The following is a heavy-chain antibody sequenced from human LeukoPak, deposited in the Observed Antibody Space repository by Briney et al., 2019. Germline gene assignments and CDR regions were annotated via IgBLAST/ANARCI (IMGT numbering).Heavy chain of an antibody. Sequence: SGGSLRLSCAASGFTFNTYWMTWVRQAPGKGLEWVANIKEDGSEKYYVDSVKGRFTISRDNSKNTLYLQMNSLRAEDTAVYYCAKDFETTPAYEDVWGQGTTVTVSS. CDR3: AKDFETTPAYEDV. CDR1: GFTFNTYW. J-gene: IGHJ6*02. V-gene: IGHV3-7*03. D-gene: IGHD4-17*01. CDR2: IKEDGSEK.